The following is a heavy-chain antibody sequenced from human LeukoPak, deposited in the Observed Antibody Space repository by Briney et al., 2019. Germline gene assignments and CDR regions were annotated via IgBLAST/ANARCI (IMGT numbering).Heavy chain of an antibody. CDR3: AKDRSNVYCSSTSCYTFDY. CDR2: ISGSGGST. V-gene: IGHV3-23*01. Sequence: PGGSLRLSCAASGFTFSDYGMIWVRQAPGKGLEWVSAISGSGGSTYYADSVKGRFTISRDNSKNTLYLQMNSLRAEDTAVYYCAKDRSNVYCSSTSCYTFDYWGQGSLVTVSS. CDR1: GFTFSDYG. J-gene: IGHJ4*02. D-gene: IGHD2-2*02.